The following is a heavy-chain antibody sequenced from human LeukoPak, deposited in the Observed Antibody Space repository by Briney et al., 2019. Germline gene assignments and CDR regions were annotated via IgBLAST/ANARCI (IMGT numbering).Heavy chain of an antibody. V-gene: IGHV1-2*02. J-gene: IGHJ5*02. CDR1: GYTFTGYY. CDR3: ARGQQWLVRGDNWFDP. D-gene: IGHD6-19*01. Sequence: GASVKVSCKASGYTFTGYYMHWVRQAPGQGLEGMGWINPNSGGTNYAQKFQGRVTMTRDTSISTAYMELSRLRSDDTAVYYCARGQQWLVRGDNWFDPWGQGTLVTVSS. CDR2: INPNSGGT.